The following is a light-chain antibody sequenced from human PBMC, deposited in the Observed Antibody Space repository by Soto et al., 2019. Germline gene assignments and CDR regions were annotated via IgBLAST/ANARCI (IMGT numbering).Light chain of an antibody. CDR1: QTISSW. Sequence: DIQMTQSPSTLSGSVGDRVTITCRASQTISSWLAWYQQKPGKAPKLLIYKASTLKSGVTSRFSGSGSGTEFTLTISSLQPDDFATYYCQHYNSYSEAFGQGPKVELK. J-gene: IGKJ1*01. CDR2: KAS. CDR3: QHYNSYSEA. V-gene: IGKV1-5*03.